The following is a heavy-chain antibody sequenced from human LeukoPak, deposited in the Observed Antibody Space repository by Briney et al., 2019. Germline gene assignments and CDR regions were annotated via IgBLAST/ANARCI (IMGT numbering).Heavy chain of an antibody. Sequence: ASVKVSCKASGYTFTSYDINWVRQATGQGLEWMGWMNPNSGNTGYAQKFQGRVTMTRNTSISTAYMELSSLRSEDTAVYYCARPLAYCGGDCYSSAFDIWGQGTMVTVSS. V-gene: IGHV1-8*01. CDR3: ARPLAYCGGDCYSSAFDI. D-gene: IGHD2-21*02. CDR1: GYTFTSYD. CDR2: MNPNSGNT. J-gene: IGHJ3*02.